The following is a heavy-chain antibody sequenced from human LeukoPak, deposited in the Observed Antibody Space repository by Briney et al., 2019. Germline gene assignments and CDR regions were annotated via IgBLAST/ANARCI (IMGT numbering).Heavy chain of an antibody. V-gene: IGHV3-74*01. CDR3: ARAPSEIGGYYPEYFRH. Sequence: GGSLRLSCAASVFTLSSYWMHWVRQAPGKGLVWVSRIKSDGRTNYADSVKGRFTIPRDNAKNTVSLQMNSLRAEDTGVYYCARAPSEIGGYYPEYFRHWGQGTLVIVSS. D-gene: IGHD3-22*01. J-gene: IGHJ1*01. CDR1: VFTLSSYW. CDR2: IKSDGRT.